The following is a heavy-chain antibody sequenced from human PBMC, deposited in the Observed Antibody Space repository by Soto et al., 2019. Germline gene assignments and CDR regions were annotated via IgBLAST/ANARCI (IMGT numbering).Heavy chain of an antibody. D-gene: IGHD3-16*01. V-gene: IGHV1-8*01. CDR2: MNAKIGDT. Sequence: GSVNLSCKASGYTFSDFDINWLRQASGQGPEWMGWMNAKIGDTFFAQRFQGKFNMTWDTSLSTAYMEVGSLTSDDTAMYYCARGNPFNYAGFEIWGQGTTVTVS. CDR1: GYTFSDFD. J-gene: IGHJ6*02. CDR3: ARGNPFNYAGFEI.